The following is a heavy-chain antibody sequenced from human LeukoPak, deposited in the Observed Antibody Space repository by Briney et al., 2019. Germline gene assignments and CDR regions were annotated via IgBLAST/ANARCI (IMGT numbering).Heavy chain of an antibody. CDR1: GYTFTSYG. Sequence: ASVKVSCKASGYTFTSYGISWVRQAPGRGLEWMGWISAYNGNTNYAQKLQGRVTMTTDTSTSTAYMELRSLRSDDTAVYYCARGVSGYSGYVKVFDYWGQGTLVSVSS. V-gene: IGHV1-18*01. D-gene: IGHD5-12*01. CDR3: ARGVSGYSGYVKVFDY. J-gene: IGHJ4*02. CDR2: ISAYNGNT.